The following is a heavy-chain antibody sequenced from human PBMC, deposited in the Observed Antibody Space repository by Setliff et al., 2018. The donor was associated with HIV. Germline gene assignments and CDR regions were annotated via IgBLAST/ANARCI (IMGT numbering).Heavy chain of an antibody. D-gene: IGHD7-27*01. CDR3: ARQLSNSLDY. V-gene: IGHV1-2*02. Sequence: ASVKVSCKASGYTFTGYFLHWVRQAPGQGLEWLGWVSPDNGDRRTSQRFRGRVTMTRDTSINTAYMDLSGLRSDDTAVYYCARQLSNSLDYWGQGTLVTVS. CDR2: VSPDNGDR. J-gene: IGHJ4*02. CDR1: GYTFTGYF.